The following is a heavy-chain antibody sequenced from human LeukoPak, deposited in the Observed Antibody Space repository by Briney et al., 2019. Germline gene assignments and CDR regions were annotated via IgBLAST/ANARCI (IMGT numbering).Heavy chain of an antibody. D-gene: IGHD2-8*01. Sequence: PGGSLRLSXAASGFTFSSYGMHWVRQAPGKGLEWVAFIRYDGSNKYYADSVKDRFTISRDNSKNTLYLQMNSLRAEDTAVYYCAKDRCTNGVCSPDIWGQGTMVTVSS. CDR2: IRYDGSNK. CDR3: AKDRCTNGVCSPDI. J-gene: IGHJ3*02. V-gene: IGHV3-30*02. CDR1: GFTFSSYG.